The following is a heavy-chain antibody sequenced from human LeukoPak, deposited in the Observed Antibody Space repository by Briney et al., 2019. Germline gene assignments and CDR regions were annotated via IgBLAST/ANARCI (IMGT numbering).Heavy chain of an antibody. J-gene: IGHJ4*02. CDR3: VRHGDTDSCLAN. CDR1: GFTFSSSV. CDR2: ICSTSRCI. V-gene: IGHV3-21*01. Sequence: GGSLRLSCAASGFTFSSSVMSWVRQAPGKGLEWVSSICSTSRCIFYADSVKGRFTISRDNAKSSLYLQMNDLRAEDTAVYYCVRHGDTDSCLANWGQGTLVTVSS. D-gene: IGHD2-2*01.